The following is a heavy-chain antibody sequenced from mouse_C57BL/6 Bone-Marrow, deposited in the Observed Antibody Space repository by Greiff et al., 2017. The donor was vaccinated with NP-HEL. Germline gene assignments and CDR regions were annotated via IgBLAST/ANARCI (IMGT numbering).Heavy chain of an antibody. CDR1: GYTFTSYW. J-gene: IGHJ4*01. V-gene: IGHV1-69*01. CDR2: IDPSDSYT. Sequence: QVQLQQPGAELVMPGASVKLSCKASGYTFTSYWMHWVKQRPGQGLEWIGEIDPSDSYTNYNQKFKGKSTLTVDKSSSTAYMQLSSLTSEDAAVYYCARRPYYYGSSSYAMDYWGQGTSVTVSS. D-gene: IGHD1-1*01. CDR3: ARRPYYYGSSSYAMDY.